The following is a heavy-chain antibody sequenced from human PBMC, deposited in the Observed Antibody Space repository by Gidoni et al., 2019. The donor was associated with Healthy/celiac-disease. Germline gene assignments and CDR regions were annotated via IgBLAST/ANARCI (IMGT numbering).Heavy chain of an antibody. V-gene: IGHV4-59*01. CDR1: GGSLSTYY. CDR2: IYYSGST. D-gene: IGHD6-6*01. J-gene: IGHJ6*02. CDR3: ARDFRIAAHDRRDYYYGMDV. Sequence: QVHLQVSGPGLVKPSETLSLTCPVSGGSLSTYYWSWIRQPPGKGLEWIGYIYYSGSTNYNPSLKSRVTISVDTSKNQFSLKLSSVTAADTAVYYCARDFRIAAHDRRDYYYGMDVWGQGTTVTVSS.